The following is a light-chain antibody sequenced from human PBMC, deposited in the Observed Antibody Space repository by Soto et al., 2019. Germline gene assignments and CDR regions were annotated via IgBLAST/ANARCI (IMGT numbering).Light chain of an antibody. V-gene: IGKV3-20*01. CDR1: QVVSNPY. CDR2: STS. CDR3: HQYESLPVT. J-gene: IGKJ5*01. Sequence: VLTQSPANLTLSPGETVTLSCRATQVVSNPYLAWYQQKVGQPPRLLISSTSKRAPGIPERLRGARSGTDYTLTTSALEPGGLRFYSCHQYESLPVTFGPGTRL.